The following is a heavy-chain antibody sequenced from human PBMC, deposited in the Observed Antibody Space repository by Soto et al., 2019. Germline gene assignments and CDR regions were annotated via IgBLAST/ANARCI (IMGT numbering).Heavy chain of an antibody. CDR3: PHRTTMMRGEPLDY. D-gene: IGHD3-10*01. Sequence: QITLKESGPTVVKPTQTLTLTCTFSGFSLSTTGVGVGWVRQPPGKALEWLALIYWDDDKRYSPSLKSRLTTXKXTXXNQVVLTMTNVDPVDTATYFCPHRTTMMRGEPLDYWGQGTLVTVSS. J-gene: IGHJ4*02. V-gene: IGHV2-5*02. CDR1: GFSLSTTGVG. CDR2: IYWDDDK.